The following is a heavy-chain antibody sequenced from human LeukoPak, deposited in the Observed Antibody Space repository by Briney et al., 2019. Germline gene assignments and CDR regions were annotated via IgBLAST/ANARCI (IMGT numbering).Heavy chain of an antibody. D-gene: IGHD1-26*01. CDR1: GGSISSYH. J-gene: IGHJ6*03. V-gene: IGHV4-59*01. CDR2: IYYSGST. CDR3: TSGSYSFYYMDV. Sequence: SETLSLTCTVSGGSISSYHWSWLRQPPGKGLEWIGYIYYSGSTNYNPSLKSRVTISVDTSKNQFSLKLSSVTAADTAVYYCTSGSYSFYYMDVWGKGTTVTVSS.